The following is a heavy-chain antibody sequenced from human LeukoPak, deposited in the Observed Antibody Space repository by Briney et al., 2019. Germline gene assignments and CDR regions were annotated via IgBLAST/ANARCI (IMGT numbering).Heavy chain of an antibody. CDR2: VFSGGSK. D-gene: IGHD2-2*01. V-gene: IGHV3-53*04. CDR3: ARVSLYCSSSSCFDY. J-gene: IGHJ4*02. CDR1: GSTVSSNY. Sequence: GGSLRLSCAPSGSTVSSNYMSWVRLAPGKGLEWVSVVFSGGSKYYGDSVKGRFTISRHNSKNTLYLQMNSLRAEDTAVYYCARVSLYCSSSSCFDYWGQGTLVTVSS.